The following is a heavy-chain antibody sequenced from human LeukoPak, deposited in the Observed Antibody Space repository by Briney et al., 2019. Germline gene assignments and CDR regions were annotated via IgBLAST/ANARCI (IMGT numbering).Heavy chain of an antibody. CDR2: INPSGGST. J-gene: IGHJ5*02. D-gene: IGHD2-2*01. CDR1: GYTFTSYY. Sequence: ASVKVSCKASGYTFTSYYMHWVRQAPGQGLEWMGIINPSGGSTSYAQKFQGRVTMTEDTSTDTAYMELSSLRSEDTAVYYCTLAPPAAIFFIELNWFDPWGQGTLVTVSS. V-gene: IGHV1-46*01. CDR3: TLAPPAAIFFIELNWFDP.